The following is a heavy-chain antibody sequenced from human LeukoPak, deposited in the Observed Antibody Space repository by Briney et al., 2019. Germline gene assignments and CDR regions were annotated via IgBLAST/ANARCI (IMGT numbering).Heavy chain of an antibody. CDR3: AKYDYGGNPNEYYFDY. D-gene: IGHD4-23*01. J-gene: IGHJ4*02. Sequence: GGSLRLSCAASAFTFSSYAMSWVRQAPGKGLEWVSTIGDNGDSTYYGDSVKGRFTISRDNSKNTLYLQMNSLRVEDTAVYYCAKYDYGGNPNEYYFDYWGQGTLVTVSS. V-gene: IGHV3-23*01. CDR2: IGDNGDST. CDR1: AFTFSSYA.